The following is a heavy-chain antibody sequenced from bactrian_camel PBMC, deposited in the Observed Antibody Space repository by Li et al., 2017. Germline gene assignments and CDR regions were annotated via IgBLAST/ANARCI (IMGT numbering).Heavy chain of an antibody. CDR3: AADQLYGTCRDVLEFPA. D-gene: IGHD6*01. J-gene: IGHJ4*01. CDR1: GSIQRTNC. V-gene: IGHV3S53*01. Sequence: HVQLVESGGDSVQAVGSLRLSCAASGSIQRTNCMGWFRQAPGKERDWVATDNGVGTTYYGDSVKGRFIITRDKARDLVYLQMNGLQPEDTGVYYCAADQLYGTCRDVLEFPARGQGTQVTVS. CDR2: DNGVGTT.